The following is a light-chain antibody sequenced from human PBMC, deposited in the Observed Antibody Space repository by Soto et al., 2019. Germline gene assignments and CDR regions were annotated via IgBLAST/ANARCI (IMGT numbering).Light chain of an antibody. CDR2: DAS. J-gene: IGKJ3*01. Sequence: EIVLTQSPATLSLSPGERATLSCRASQSVSSYLAWYQQKPGQAPRLLIYDASNWATGIPARFSGSGSGTDFTLTISSLEPEDFAVYYSQQRSSWPHTFGPGTKVDVK. V-gene: IGKV3-11*01. CDR1: QSVSSY. CDR3: QQRSSWPHT.